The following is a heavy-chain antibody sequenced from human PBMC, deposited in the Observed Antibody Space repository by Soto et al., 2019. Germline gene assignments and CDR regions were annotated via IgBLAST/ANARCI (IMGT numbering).Heavy chain of an antibody. CDR1: GLTFNRYW. J-gene: IGHJ5*02. D-gene: IGHD2-15*01. CDR3: AREFCSGGNCYTYYFAP. Sequence: DVQLVETGGGVVPPGGSLRLSCAASGLTFNRYWMHWVRHAPGKGLVWVSHINTDGSNTNYADSVKGRFTISIDNATSTLFLQMNSLRDEDTAVYYCAREFCSGGNCYTYYFAPWGQGIPVTVSS. V-gene: IGHV3-74*01. CDR2: INTDGSNT.